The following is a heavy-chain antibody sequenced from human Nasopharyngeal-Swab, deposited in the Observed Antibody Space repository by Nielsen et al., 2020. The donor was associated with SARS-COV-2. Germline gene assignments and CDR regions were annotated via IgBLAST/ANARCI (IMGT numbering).Heavy chain of an antibody. CDR2: IWYDGSNK. J-gene: IGHJ6*03. CDR3: ARERDSSGWGYYYYMDV. Sequence: GGSLRLSCAASGFTFSSYGMHWVRQAPGKGLEWVAVIWYDGSNKYYADSVKGRFTISRDNSKNTLYLQMNSRRAEDTAVYYCARERDSSGWGYYYYMDVWGKGTTVTVSS. V-gene: IGHV3-33*01. D-gene: IGHD6-19*01. CDR1: GFTFSSYG.